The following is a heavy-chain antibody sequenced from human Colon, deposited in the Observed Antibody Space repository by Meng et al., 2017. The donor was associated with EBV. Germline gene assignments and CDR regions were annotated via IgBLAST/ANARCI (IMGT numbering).Heavy chain of an antibody. CDR1: GGFIRDYY. V-gene: IGHV4-34*01. CDR3: ARRGSSGNFSP. D-gene: IGHD3-10*01. CDR2: IDHRVNT. J-gene: IGHJ5*02. Sequence: QLQQWGAALLTPFAAPSRSCAVYGGFIRDYYWTWIRHPRGKGLEWIGEIDHRVNTKYHPSLKSRVTISLDTSKKQFSLKVSSVTAADSAVYYCARRGSSGNFSPWSQGALVTASS.